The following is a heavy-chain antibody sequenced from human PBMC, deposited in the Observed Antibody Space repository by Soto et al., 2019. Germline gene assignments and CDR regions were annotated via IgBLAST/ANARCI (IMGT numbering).Heavy chain of an antibody. Sequence: EVQLVESGGGLVQPGGSLRLSCAASGFNFRTYWMSWVRQAPGKGLEWVANIKEDGSDKYYVDSVKGRLTVSRDNAKNLLYLQLNRLSAEDPAVYYCAREGFSYGPKWSVFDPWGQGSLVTGS. D-gene: IGHD3-16*01. CDR2: IKEDGSDK. J-gene: IGHJ5*02. CDR1: GFNFRTYW. CDR3: AREGFSYGPKWSVFDP. V-gene: IGHV3-7*03.